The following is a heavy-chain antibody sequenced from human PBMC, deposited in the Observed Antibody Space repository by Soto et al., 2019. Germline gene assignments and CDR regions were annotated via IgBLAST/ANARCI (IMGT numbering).Heavy chain of an antibody. CDR2: ISAYNGNT. Sequence: AAVTVSGKSSVYTFTSYCISCVRRAPGQGLEWMGWISAYNGNTNYAQKLQGRVTMTTDTSTSTVYMELRSLRSEDTAVYYCARGGYYYDSTGYYENYFDLWGQGNLVPRSS. D-gene: IGHD3-22*01. CDR1: VYTFTSYC. J-gene: IGHJ4*02. V-gene: IGHV1-18*04. CDR3: ARGGYYYDSTGYYENYFDL.